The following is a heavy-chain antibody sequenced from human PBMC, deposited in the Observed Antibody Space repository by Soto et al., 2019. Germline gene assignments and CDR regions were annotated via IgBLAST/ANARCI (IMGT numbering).Heavy chain of an antibody. V-gene: IGHV3-30*18. CDR2: ISYDGSNK. D-gene: IGHD3-22*01. CDR3: AKGSFYHSSGYYSLFGY. CDR1: GFTFSSYG. Sequence: GGSLRLSCAASGFTFSSYGMHWVRQAPGKGLEWVAVISYDGSNKYYADSVKGRFTISRDNSKNTLYLQMNSLRAEDTAVYYCAKGSFYHSSGYYSLFGYWGQGTLVTVSS. J-gene: IGHJ4*02.